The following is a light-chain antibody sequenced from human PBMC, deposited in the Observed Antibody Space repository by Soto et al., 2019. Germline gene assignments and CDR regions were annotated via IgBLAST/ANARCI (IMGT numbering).Light chain of an antibody. CDR1: QTISIF. J-gene: IGKJ1*01. CDR3: QRSYGSPPWT. Sequence: DIQMTQSPSSLSASVGDRVTITCRASQTISIFLNWYQQKPGKAPKLLIYGASTLQGGVPSRFSGSGSGTDFTLTLSRLQPEDFATYYCQRSYGSPPWTFGHGTKVEIK. CDR2: GAS. V-gene: IGKV1-39*01.